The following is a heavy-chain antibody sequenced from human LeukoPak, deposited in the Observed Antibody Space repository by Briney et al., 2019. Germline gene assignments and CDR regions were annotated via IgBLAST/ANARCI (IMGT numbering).Heavy chain of an antibody. CDR1: GFTFSSYE. CDR3: ARLKNLADYGDYHPIDY. CDR2: ISSSSSTI. Sequence: GGSLRLSCAASGFTFSSYEMNWVRQAPGKGLEWVSYISSSSSTIYYADSVKGRFTISRDNAKNSLYLQMNSLRAEDTAVYYCARLKNLADYGDYHPIDYWGQGTLVTVSS. J-gene: IGHJ4*02. V-gene: IGHV3-48*03. D-gene: IGHD4-17*01.